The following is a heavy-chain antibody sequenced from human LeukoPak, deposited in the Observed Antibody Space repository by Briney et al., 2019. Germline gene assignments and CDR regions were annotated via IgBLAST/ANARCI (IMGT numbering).Heavy chain of an antibody. J-gene: IGHJ3*02. V-gene: IGHV4-4*08. CDR2: IYTSGST. CDR3: ARVPSYDYVWGSPDAFDI. Sequence: SETLSLTCTVSGGSISSYYWSWIRQPPGKGLEWIGRIYTSGSTNYNPSLKSRVTISVDTSKNQFSLKLSSVTAADTAVYYCARVPSYDYVWGSPDAFDIWGQGTMVTVSS. CDR1: GGSISSYY. D-gene: IGHD3-16*01.